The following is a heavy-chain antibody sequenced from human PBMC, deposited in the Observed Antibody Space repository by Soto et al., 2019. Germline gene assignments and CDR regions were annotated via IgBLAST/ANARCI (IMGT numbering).Heavy chain of an antibody. D-gene: IGHD6-13*01. CDR1: GGPFSSYA. V-gene: IGHV1-69*13. CDR2: IIPIFGTA. J-gene: IGHJ3*02. Sequence: SVKVSCKASGGPFSSYAISWVRQAPGQGLEWMGGIIPIFGTANYAQKFQGRVTITADESTSTAYMELSSLRSEDTAVYYCARDVKGSSSWYDVDALDIWGQGT. CDR3: ARDVKGSSSWYDVDALDI.